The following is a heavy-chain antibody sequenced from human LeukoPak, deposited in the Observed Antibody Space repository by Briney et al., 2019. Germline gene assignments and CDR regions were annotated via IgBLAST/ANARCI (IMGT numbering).Heavy chain of an antibody. CDR3: ARRSYCGGDCYFFYY. Sequence: ESLSLSCTVSGGSISSYYWSWIRQPPGEGLEWIRYIYYSGSTKYYPSLKSRVNISVDPSKNQFSLKLSSVAAADTAVYYCARRSYCGGDCYFFYYWGQGTLVTVS. D-gene: IGHD2-21*02. CDR2: IYYSGST. V-gene: IGHV4-59*01. J-gene: IGHJ4*02. CDR1: GGSISSYY.